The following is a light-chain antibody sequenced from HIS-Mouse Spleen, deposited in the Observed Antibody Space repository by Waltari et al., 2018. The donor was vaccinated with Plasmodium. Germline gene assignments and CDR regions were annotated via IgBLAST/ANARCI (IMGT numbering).Light chain of an antibody. V-gene: IGLV2-11*01. CDR3: CSYAGSYTWV. CDR2: DVS. CDR1: SSDFGVHNY. J-gene: IGLJ3*02. Sequence: QSALTQPRSVSGSPGPSVTISCTVTSSDFGVHNYVSWYQQPPGKAPKLMIYDVSKRPSGVPDRFSGSKSGNTASLTISGLQAEDEADYYCCSYAGSYTWVFGGGTKLTVL.